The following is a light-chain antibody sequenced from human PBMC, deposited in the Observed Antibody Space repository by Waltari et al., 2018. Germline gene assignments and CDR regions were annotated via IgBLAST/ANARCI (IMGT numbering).Light chain of an antibody. CDR2: RNN. J-gene: IGLJ1*01. CDR3: AAWDDSLSGYV. CDR1: SSNIGSNY. V-gene: IGLV1-47*01. Sequence: QSVLTQPPSASGTPGQRVTISCSGSSSNIGSNYVYWYQQLPGTAPKLLMYRNNHGPDGGPARFSGSKSGTAAPLASGGLRSEDEADYYCAAWDDSLSGYVFGTGTKVTVL.